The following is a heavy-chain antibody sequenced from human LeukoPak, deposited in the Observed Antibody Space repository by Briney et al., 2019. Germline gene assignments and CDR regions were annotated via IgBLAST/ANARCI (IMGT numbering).Heavy chain of an antibody. D-gene: IGHD2-15*01. J-gene: IGHJ6*02. Sequence: ASVKVSCKASGYTFTSYAMHWVRQAPGQRLEWMGWINAGNGNTKYSQKFQGRVTITRDTSASTAYMELSSLRSEDTAVYYCARYRYCSGGSCYSAPDYYYGMDVWGQGTTVTVSS. CDR2: INAGNGNT. CDR1: GYTFTSYA. CDR3: ARYRYCSGGSCYSAPDYYYGMDV. V-gene: IGHV1-3*01.